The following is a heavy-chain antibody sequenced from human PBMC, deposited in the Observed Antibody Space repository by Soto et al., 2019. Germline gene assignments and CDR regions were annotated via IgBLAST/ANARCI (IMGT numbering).Heavy chain of an antibody. J-gene: IGHJ4*02. CDR3: VRNSGWFTFDY. D-gene: IGHD6-19*01. V-gene: IGHV3-7*03. CDR2: MKPDGTEK. CDR1: GFKFTSYW. Sequence: GALRLSCAASGFKFTSYWMDWVRQAPGKGLEWVANMKPDGTEKYYVDSVKGRFTISRDNAKTSLFLQMNSLRAEDTAVYYCVRNSGWFTFDYWGQGAPVTVSS.